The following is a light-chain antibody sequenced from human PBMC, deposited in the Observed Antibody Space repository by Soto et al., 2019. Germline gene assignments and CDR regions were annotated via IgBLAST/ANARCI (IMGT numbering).Light chain of an antibody. Sequence: DIQMTQSPSSLSAYVGDRVTITCRASQSIRSSLNWYQQKPGKAPNLLIYTTSNLESGVPSRFSGSGSGTDFTLTISRLQPEDFATYFCQQGYSRPRTFGGGTKVDIK. CDR1: QSIRSS. J-gene: IGKJ4*02. CDR2: TTS. V-gene: IGKV1-39*01. CDR3: QQGYSRPRT.